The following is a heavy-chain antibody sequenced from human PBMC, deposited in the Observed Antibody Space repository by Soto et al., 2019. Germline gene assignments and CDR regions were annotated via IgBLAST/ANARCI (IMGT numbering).Heavy chain of an antibody. CDR1: GATFSSYA. CDR2: IIPISDTT. D-gene: IGHD2-2*01. Sequence: QVQLVQSGAEVKKPGSSVKVSCKASGATFSSYAISWVRQAPGQGLEWMGGIIPISDTTNYAQKFQDRVTITADESTSTAYMELSSLRSEDTAVYYCARSQGSSTSLEIYYYYYYGMDVWGQGTTVTVSS. CDR3: ARSQGSSTSLEIYYYYYYGMDV. V-gene: IGHV1-69*01. J-gene: IGHJ6*02.